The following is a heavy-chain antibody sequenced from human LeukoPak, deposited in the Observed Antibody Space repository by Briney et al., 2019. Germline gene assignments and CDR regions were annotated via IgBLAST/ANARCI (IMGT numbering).Heavy chain of an antibody. CDR2: IYPGDSDT. CDR1: GYSFTSYW. V-gene: IGHV5-51*01. Sequence: GESLKISCKGSGYSFTSYWIGWVRQMPGKGLEWMGIIYPGDSDTRYSPSFQGQVTISADKSISTAYLQWSSLKASDTAMYYCARTGYYYDSSGYYDSDYWGQGTLVTVSS. CDR3: ARTGYYYDSSGYYDSDY. J-gene: IGHJ4*02. D-gene: IGHD3-22*01.